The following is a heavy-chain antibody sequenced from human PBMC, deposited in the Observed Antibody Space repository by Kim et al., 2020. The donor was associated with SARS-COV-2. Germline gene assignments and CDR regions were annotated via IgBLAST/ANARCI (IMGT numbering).Heavy chain of an antibody. V-gene: IGHV3-30-3*01. J-gene: IGHJ4*02. CDR1: GFTFSSYA. CDR2: ISYDGSNK. Sequence: GGSLRLSCAASGFTFSSYAMHWVRQAPGKGLEWVAVISYDGSNKYYADSVKGRFTISIDNSKNTLYLQMNSLRAEDTAVYYCARVGLRYFDWLSHFDYWGQGTLVTVSS. CDR3: ARVGLRYFDWLSHFDY. D-gene: IGHD3-9*01.